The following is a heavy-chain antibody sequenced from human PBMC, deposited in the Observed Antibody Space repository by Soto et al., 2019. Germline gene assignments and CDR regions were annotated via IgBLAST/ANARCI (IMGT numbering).Heavy chain of an antibody. V-gene: IGHV3-23*01. CDR1: GFTFSSYA. CDR3: ASKNYYDFCSGYSYGMDV. Sequence: PGGSLRLSCAASGFTFSSYAMSWVRQAPGKGLEWVSAISGSGGSTYYADSVKGRFTISRDNSKNTLYLQMNSLRAEDTAVYYCASKNYYDFCSGYSYGMDVWGQGTTVTVSS. J-gene: IGHJ6*02. CDR2: ISGSGGST. D-gene: IGHD3-3*01.